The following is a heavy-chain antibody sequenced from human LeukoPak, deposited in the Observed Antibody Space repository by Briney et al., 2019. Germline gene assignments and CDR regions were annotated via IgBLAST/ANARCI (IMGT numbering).Heavy chain of an antibody. J-gene: IGHJ4*02. CDR1: GFTFSSYG. CDR3: AKDPGRIAAAGTG. Sequence: GGTLRLSCAASGFTFSSYGMSWVRQAPGKGLEWVSAISGSGGSTYYADSVKGRFTISRDNSKNTLYLQMNSLRAEDTAVYYCAKDPGRIAAAGTGWGQGTLVTVSS. V-gene: IGHV3-23*01. D-gene: IGHD6-13*01. CDR2: ISGSGGST.